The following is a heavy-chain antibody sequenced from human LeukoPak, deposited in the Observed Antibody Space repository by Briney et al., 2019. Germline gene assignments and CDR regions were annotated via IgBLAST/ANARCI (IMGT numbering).Heavy chain of an antibody. D-gene: IGHD1-1*01. V-gene: IGHV3-7*01. Sequence: GGSLRLSCAVSGFTFSTYWMSWVRQAPGKGLEWVAIIKRDGSEIHYVDSVKGRFTISRDNAKNSLYLQMNSLRAEDTALYYCARVKMRPGTTVTTGGVEDYWGQGTLATVSS. J-gene: IGHJ4*02. CDR3: ARVKMRPGTTVTTGGVEDY. CDR1: GFTFSTYW. CDR2: IKRDGSEI.